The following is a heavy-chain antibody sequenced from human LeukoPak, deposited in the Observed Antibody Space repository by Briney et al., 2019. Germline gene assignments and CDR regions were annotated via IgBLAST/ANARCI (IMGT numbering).Heavy chain of an antibody. CDR3: ARDLGGSYYEDYYYYMDV. CDR1: GFTFDDYG. CDR2: INWNGGST. D-gene: IGHD1-26*01. J-gene: IGHJ6*03. V-gene: IGHV3-20*04. Sequence: GGSLRLSCAASGFTFDDYGMSWVRHASGKGLEWVSGINWNGGSTGYADSVKGRFTISRDNAKNSLYLQMNSLRAEDTALYYCARDLGGSYYEDYYYYMDVWGKGTTVTVSS.